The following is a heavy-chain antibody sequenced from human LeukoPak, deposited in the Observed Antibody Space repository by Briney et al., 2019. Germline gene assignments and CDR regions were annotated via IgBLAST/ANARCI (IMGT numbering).Heavy chain of an antibody. V-gene: IGHV3-49*03. CDR2: IRRRASGGTT. Sequence: GGSLRLSCTASGFTIGDYLMSWFRQAPGKGLELVGFIRRRASGGTTEYAASVKGRFTISRDDSKNTLYLQMNSLKTEDTAVYYCTTDAAPALHDQYGMDVWGQGTTVTVSS. CDR1: GFTIGDYL. D-gene: IGHD6-13*01. J-gene: IGHJ6*02. CDR3: TTDAAPALHDQYGMDV.